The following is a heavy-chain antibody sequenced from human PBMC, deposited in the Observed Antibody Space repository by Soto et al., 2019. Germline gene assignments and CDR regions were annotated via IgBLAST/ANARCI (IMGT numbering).Heavy chain of an antibody. CDR3: ARETPSFDS. CDR2: IRTISSAI. J-gene: IGHJ4*02. V-gene: IGHV3-48*02. CDR1: GFTFSDYP. Sequence: LVESGGGLVQPGGSLRLSCAASGFTFSDYPMNWVRQAPGKGLEWVSSIRTISSAIYFADSVRGRFTISRDNARNSLYLQMTSLRDVDTAVYYCARETPSFDSWGQGTLVTVSS. D-gene: IGHD2-15*01.